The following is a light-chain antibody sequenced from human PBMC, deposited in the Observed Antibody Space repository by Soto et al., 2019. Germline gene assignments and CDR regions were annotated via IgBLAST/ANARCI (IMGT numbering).Light chain of an antibody. J-gene: IGKJ1*01. V-gene: IGKV1-5*03. CDR1: QTISSS. Sequence: DIQMSQSPSTLSASVGDRVTITCRASQTISSSLAWYQQKPGKAPKLLIYKASSLESGVPSRFSGSGSGTEFTLTISSLQSEDFAVYYCQQYNNWPPTWTFGQGTKVDIK. CDR2: KAS. CDR3: QQYNNWPPTWT.